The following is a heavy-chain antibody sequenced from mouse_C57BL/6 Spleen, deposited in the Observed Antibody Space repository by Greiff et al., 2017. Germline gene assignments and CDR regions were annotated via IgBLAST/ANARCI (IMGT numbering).Heavy chain of an antibody. CDR1: GYAFSSYW. CDR2: IYPGDGDT. V-gene: IGHV1-80*01. J-gene: IGHJ4*01. CDR3: ARPRELSNYYAMEY. Sequence: VQLQQSGAELVKPGASVKISCKASGYAFSSYWMNWVKQRPGKGLEWIGQIYPGDGDTNYNGKFKGKATLTADKSSSTAYMQLSSLTSEDSAVYFCARPRELSNYYAMEYWGQGTSVTVSS. D-gene: IGHD3-2*02.